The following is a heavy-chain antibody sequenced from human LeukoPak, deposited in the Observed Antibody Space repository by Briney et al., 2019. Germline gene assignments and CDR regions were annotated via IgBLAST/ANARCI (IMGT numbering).Heavy chain of an antibody. V-gene: IGHV4-31*03. J-gene: IGHJ6*02. CDR2: IYYSGST. CDR1: GGSISSGGYY. Sequence: SETLSLTCTVSGGSISSGGYYWSWIRQHPGKGLEWIGYIYYSGSTYYNPSLKSRVTISVDTSKNQFSLKLSSVTAADTAVYYCARGPGSGSYYNRGNYYYYGMDVWGQGTTVTVSS. D-gene: IGHD3-10*01. CDR3: ARGPGSGSYYNRGNYYYYGMDV.